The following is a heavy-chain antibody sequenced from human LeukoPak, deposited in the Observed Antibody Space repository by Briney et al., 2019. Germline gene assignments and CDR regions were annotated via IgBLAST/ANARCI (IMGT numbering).Heavy chain of an antibody. CDR1: GYSFINYW. CDR2: IYPADSDT. Sequence: GESLKISCKGSGYSFINYWIAWVRQMPGKDLEWIGIIYPADSDTRYSPSFDGQVTISADQAIDTAYLQWSGLKVADTALYYCVKGVSGTYFGMDVWGQGTTVTVS. V-gene: IGHV5-51*01. J-gene: IGHJ6*02. D-gene: IGHD3-10*01. CDR3: VKGVSGTYFGMDV.